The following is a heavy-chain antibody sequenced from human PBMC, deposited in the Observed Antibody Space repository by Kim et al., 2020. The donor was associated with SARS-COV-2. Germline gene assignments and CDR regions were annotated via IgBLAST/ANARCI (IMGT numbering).Heavy chain of an antibody. V-gene: IGHV3-7*01. Sequence: GGSLRLSCAASGFTFNTSWISWIRQVPGKGLEWVANMKQDGSEKYYVDSVKGRFTISRDNARNSLYLQMNSLRAEDTAVYYCARGRYKYGPTAFDLWGQG. CDR3: ARGRYKYGPTAFDL. J-gene: IGHJ5*02. CDR1: GFTFNTSW. CDR2: MKQDGSEK. D-gene: IGHD5-18*01.